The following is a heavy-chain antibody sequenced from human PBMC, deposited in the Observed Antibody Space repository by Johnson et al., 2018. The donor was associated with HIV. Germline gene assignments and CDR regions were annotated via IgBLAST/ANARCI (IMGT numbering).Heavy chain of an antibody. CDR3: MSRRGSPGARDAFDI. J-gene: IGHJ3*02. V-gene: IGHV3-30*04. CDR2: ISYDGSNK. D-gene: IGHD5-24*01. Sequence: QVQLVESGGGVVQPGRSLRLSCAASGFTFSSYAMHWVRQAPGKGLEWVAVISYDGSNKYYADSVKGRFTISRDNSKNTLYLQMNSLRAEDTAVYYCMSRRGSPGARDAFDIWGQGTMVIVSS. CDR1: GFTFSSYA.